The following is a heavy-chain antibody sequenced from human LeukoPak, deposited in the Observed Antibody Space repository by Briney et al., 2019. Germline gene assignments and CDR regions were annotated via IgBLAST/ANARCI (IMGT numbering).Heavy chain of an antibody. D-gene: IGHD1-20*01. V-gene: IGHV3-48*01. CDR1: GFTFSSYS. J-gene: IGHJ4*02. Sequence: GGSLRLSCAASGFTFSSYSMNWVRQAPGKGLEWVSYISSGSSTIYYADSVKGRFTISRDNAKNSLYLQMNSLRAEDTAVYYCARGPRYNWNYVGYWGQGTLVTVSS. CDR2: ISSGSSTI. CDR3: ARGPRYNWNYVGY.